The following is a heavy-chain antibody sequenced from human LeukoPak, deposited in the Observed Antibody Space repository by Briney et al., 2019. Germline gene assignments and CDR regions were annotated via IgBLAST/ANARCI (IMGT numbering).Heavy chain of an antibody. J-gene: IGHJ6*03. D-gene: IGHD3-10*01. V-gene: IGHV4-34*01. Sequence: SETLSLTCAVYGGSFSGYYWSWIRQPPGKGLEWIGEINHCGSTNYNPSIKSRVTISVDTSKNQFSLKLSSVTAADTAVYYCARGGVRLYYYYYYMDVWGKGTTVTVSS. CDR1: GGSFSGYY. CDR3: ARGGVRLYYYYYYMDV. CDR2: INHCGST.